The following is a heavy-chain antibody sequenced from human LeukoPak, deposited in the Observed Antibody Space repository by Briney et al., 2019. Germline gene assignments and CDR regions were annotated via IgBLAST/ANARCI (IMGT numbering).Heavy chain of an antibody. V-gene: IGHV1-8*01. D-gene: IGHD2-8*01. CDR3: ARVDCTNGVCYSFDY. J-gene: IGHJ4*02. CDR1: GYTFTSYD. Sequence: ASVKVSCKASGYTFTSYDINWVRQATGQGLEWMGWMNPNSGNTGYAQKFQGRVTMTRNTSISTAYMELSSMRSEDTAVYYCARVDCTNGVCYSFDYWGQGTLVTVSS. CDR2: MNPNSGNT.